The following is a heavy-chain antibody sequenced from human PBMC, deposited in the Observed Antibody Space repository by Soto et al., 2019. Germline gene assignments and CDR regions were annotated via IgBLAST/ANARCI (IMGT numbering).Heavy chain of an antibody. CDR3: ARNESSNIYGMDV. Sequence: EVQLVESGGGLVKPGGSLRLSCAASGFTFRSYSMNWVRQAPGKGLEWVSSISSSSFSINYADSVKGRFSISRDNAQNSLHLQMNNLRAEDTAVYYCARNESSNIYGMDVWGQWTTVTVSS. V-gene: IGHV3-21*01. CDR1: GFTFRSYS. J-gene: IGHJ6*02. CDR2: ISSSSFSI. D-gene: IGHD6-6*01.